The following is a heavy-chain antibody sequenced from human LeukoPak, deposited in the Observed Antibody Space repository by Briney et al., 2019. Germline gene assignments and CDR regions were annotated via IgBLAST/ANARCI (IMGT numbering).Heavy chain of an antibody. CDR1: GYTFTSYA. CDR2: INTNTGNP. J-gene: IGHJ6*02. Sequence: ASVKVSCKASGYTFTSYAMNWVRQAPGQGLEWMGWINTNTGNPTYAQGFTGRFVFSLDTSVSTVYLQISSLKAEDTAVYYCARIGSSGWYQGYYYYGMDVWGQGTTVTVSS. D-gene: IGHD6-19*01. V-gene: IGHV7-4-1*02. CDR3: ARIGSSGWYQGYYYYGMDV.